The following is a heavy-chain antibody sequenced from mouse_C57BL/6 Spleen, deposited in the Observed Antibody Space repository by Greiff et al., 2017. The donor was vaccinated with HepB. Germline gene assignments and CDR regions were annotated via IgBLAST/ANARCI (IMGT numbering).Heavy chain of an antibody. Sequence: QVQLQQPGTELVKPGASVKLSCKASGYTFPTYWMHWVKQRPGQGLEWIGNINPSNGGANYNEKFKSKATLTVDKSSNTGYLQLSSLTSEDSAVYYCATWGWLRDWYFDVWGTGTTVTVSS. CDR2: INPSNGGA. V-gene: IGHV1-53*01. J-gene: IGHJ1*03. CDR3: ATWGWLRDWYFDV. D-gene: IGHD2-3*01. CDR1: GYTFPTYW.